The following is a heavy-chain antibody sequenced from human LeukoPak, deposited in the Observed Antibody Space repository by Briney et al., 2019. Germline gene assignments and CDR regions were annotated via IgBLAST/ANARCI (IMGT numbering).Heavy chain of an antibody. CDR3: ARDHPIGAEGFDP. D-gene: IGHD4/OR15-4a*01. CDR1: GYTFTSYY. CDR2: INPSGGST. J-gene: IGHJ5*02. Sequence: GASVKAACKASGYTFTSYYMHWVRQAPGHRLECMGIINPSGGSTSYAQKFQGRVTMTRDTSTSTVYMELSSLRSEDTAVYYCARDHPIGAEGFDPWGQGTLVTVSS. V-gene: IGHV1-46*01.